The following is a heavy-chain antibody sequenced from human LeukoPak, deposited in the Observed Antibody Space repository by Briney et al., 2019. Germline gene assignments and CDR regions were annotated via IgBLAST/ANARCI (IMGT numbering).Heavy chain of an antibody. CDR2: ISGSGGST. J-gene: IGHJ4*02. Sequence: YPGGSLRHSFAASGFTFRNCAMSWVRQAPGKGLEWVSAISGSGGSTYYADSVKGRFTISRDNSKNTLYLQMNSLRAEDTALYFCAKKAQYNGNYPLDYWGQGTLVTVSS. V-gene: IGHV3-23*01. CDR3: AKKAQYNGNYPLDY. D-gene: IGHD1-26*01. CDR1: GFTFRNCA.